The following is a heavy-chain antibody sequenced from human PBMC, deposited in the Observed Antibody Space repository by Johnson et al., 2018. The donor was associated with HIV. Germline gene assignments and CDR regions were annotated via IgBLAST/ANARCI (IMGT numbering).Heavy chain of an antibody. J-gene: IGHJ3*02. CDR2: INWNGGCT. V-gene: IGHV3-20*03. CDR3: ARGAVGGTTYAFDI. Sequence: VQLVESGGGVARPAGSLRLSSAASAFTFDDYGLSWAPQGPGKGLAWVSGINWNGGCTGYADSAECRFTISRDNAKNSLYLKMNSLRAEDTALYYCARGAVGGTTYAFDIWGQGTMVTVSS. D-gene: IGHD1-26*01. CDR1: AFTFDDYG.